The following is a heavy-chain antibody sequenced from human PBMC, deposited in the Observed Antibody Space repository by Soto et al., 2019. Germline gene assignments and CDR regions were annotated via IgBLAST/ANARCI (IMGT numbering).Heavy chain of an antibody. CDR3: ARGKYYGSGAYMDV. CDR2: IYYSGST. Sequence: SETLSLTCTVSGGSISSYYWSWIRQPPGKGLEWIGYIYYSGSTNYNPSLKGRVTISVDTSKNQFSLKLSSVTAADTAVYYCARGKYYGSGAYMDVWGKGTTVTVSS. CDR1: GGSISSYY. V-gene: IGHV4-59*01. J-gene: IGHJ6*03. D-gene: IGHD3-10*01.